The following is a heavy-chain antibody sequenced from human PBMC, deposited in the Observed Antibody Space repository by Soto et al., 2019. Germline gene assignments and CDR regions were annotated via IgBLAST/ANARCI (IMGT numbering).Heavy chain of an antibody. V-gene: IGHV3-64*01. CDR1: GFTFSLYS. CDR3: ARVAAAGTCAFDI. CDR2: ISYNGGNT. J-gene: IGHJ3*02. Sequence: EEQLVESGGGLVQPGGSLRLSCAASGFTFSLYSMHWVRQAPGKGLEFVSAISYNGGNTYYANSVKDRFTISRDISKNTLYLQMGNLRADDMAVYFCARVAAAGTCAFDIWGQGTMVTVSS. D-gene: IGHD6-13*01.